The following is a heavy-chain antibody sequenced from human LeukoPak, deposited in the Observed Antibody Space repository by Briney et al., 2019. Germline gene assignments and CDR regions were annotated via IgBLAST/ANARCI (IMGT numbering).Heavy chain of an antibody. V-gene: IGHV1-69*05. Sequence: GASVKVSCKASGGTFSSYAISWVRQAPGQELEWMGGIIPIFGTANYAQKFQGRVTITTDESTSTAYMELSSLRSEDTAVYYCARDLVGASYWYFDLWGRGTLVTVSS. D-gene: IGHD1-26*01. CDR2: IIPIFGTA. CDR3: ARDLVGASYWYFDL. J-gene: IGHJ2*01. CDR1: GGTFSSYA.